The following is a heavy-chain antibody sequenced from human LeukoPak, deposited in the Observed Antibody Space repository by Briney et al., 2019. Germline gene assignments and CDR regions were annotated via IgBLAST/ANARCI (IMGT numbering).Heavy chain of an antibody. CDR1: GYTFPTYG. D-gene: IGHD1-1*01. J-gene: IGHJ4*02. V-gene: IGHV1-18*01. CDR2: ISAYNGNT. CDR3: ATEACAHCTIDY. Sequence: ASVKVSCKTSGYTFPTYGITWVRQAPGQGLEWMGWISAYNGNTNLAQNLRGRVTLTTNRSTTTAYMELTSLTSDDTAIYYCATEACAHCTIDYWGQGTLVTVSS.